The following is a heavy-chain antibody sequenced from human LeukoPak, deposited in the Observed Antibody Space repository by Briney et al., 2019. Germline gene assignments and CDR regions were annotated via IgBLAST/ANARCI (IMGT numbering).Heavy chain of an antibody. CDR2: ISYDGSNK. Sequence: GRSLRLSCAASGFTFSSHAMHWVRQAPGKGLEWVAVISYDGSNKYYADSVKGRFTISRDNSKNTLYLQMNSLRAEDTAVYYCARDDGENLVVPAGDFDYWGQGTLVTVSS. D-gene: IGHD2-2*01. V-gene: IGHV3-30-3*01. J-gene: IGHJ4*02. CDR3: ARDDGENLVVPAGDFDY. CDR1: GFTFSSHA.